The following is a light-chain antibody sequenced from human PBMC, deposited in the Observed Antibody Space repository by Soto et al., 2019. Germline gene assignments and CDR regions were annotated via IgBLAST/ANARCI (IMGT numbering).Light chain of an antibody. J-gene: IGKJ3*01. CDR2: GAS. Sequence: EIVLTQSPGTLSLSPGERATLSCRASHSVSSSYLGWYQQKPVQAPRLLIYGASGRATGIPDRFSGSGSGTDFTLTISRLEPEDFAVYYCQQYGSSPPFTFGPGTKVDIK. CDR1: HSVSSSY. V-gene: IGKV3-20*01. CDR3: QQYGSSPPFT.